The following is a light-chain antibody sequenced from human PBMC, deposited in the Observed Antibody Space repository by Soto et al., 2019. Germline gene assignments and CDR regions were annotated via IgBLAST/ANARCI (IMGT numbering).Light chain of an antibody. J-gene: IGLJ3*02. Sequence: QSVLTQPASVSGSPGQSITISCTGTSSDVGGYNYLSWYQQHPGKAPKLMIYEVSNRPSGVSNRFSGSKSGNTASLTNSGLQAEDEADYYCSSYTSSSTWVFGGGTKLTAL. V-gene: IGLV2-14*01. CDR3: SSYTSSSTWV. CDR2: EVS. CDR1: SSDVGGYNY.